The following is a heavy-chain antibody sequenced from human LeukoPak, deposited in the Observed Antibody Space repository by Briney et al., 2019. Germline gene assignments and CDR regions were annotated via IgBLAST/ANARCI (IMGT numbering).Heavy chain of an antibody. CDR3: ARESDTAMVGGNWFDP. Sequence: SETLSLTCPVSGGSISSHYWSWIRQPPGKGLEWIGYIYYSGSTNYNPSLKSRVTISVDTSKNQFSLKLSSVTAADTAVYYCARESDTAMVGGNWFDPWGQGTLVTVSS. CDR2: IYYSGST. D-gene: IGHD5-18*01. V-gene: IGHV4-59*11. J-gene: IGHJ5*02. CDR1: GGSISSHY.